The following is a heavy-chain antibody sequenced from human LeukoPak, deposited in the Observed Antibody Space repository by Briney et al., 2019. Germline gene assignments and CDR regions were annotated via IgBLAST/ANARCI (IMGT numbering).Heavy chain of an antibody. CDR3: ARDNWGSLDY. CDR1: GSSISSHS. D-gene: IGHD7-27*01. CDR2: DSNSGNI. Sequence: KPSETLSLTCSVSGSSISSHSWAWIRQPPGKGLEWIGYDSNSGNINYNPALKSRVTISVDTSKSQFSLKLSSVAAADTAVYYCARDNWGSLDYWGQGTLITVSS. J-gene: IGHJ4*02. V-gene: IGHV4-59*11.